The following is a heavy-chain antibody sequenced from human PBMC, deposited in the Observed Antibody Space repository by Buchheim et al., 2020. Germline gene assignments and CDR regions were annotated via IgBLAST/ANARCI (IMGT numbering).Heavy chain of an antibody. J-gene: IGHJ4*02. CDR3: ANIVIGLIYY. CDR1: GGTFNDNV. D-gene: IGHD2/OR15-2a*01. V-gene: IGHV1-69*01. CDR2: IIPMFGTT. Sequence: QVQLVQSGAEVKKPGSSVKVSCKSSGGTFNDNVINWVRQAPGQGLQWMGGIIPMFGTTNYAQKFQGRVTLTADESTGTAYMGLSSLRSEDTAVYYCANIVIGLIYYWGQGTL.